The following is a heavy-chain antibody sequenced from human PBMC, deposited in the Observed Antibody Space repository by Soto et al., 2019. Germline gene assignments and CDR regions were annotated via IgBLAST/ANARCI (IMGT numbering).Heavy chain of an antibody. Sequence: ASVKVSCKASGYTFTSYGISWVRQAPGQGLEWMGWISAYNGNTNYAQKLQGRVTMTTDTSTSTAYMELRSLRSDDTAVYYCARISIRCSGGSCYTFDYWGQGTLVTVSS. J-gene: IGHJ4*02. CDR2: ISAYNGNT. D-gene: IGHD2-15*01. CDR1: GYTFTSYG. V-gene: IGHV1-18*01. CDR3: ARISIRCSGGSCYTFDY.